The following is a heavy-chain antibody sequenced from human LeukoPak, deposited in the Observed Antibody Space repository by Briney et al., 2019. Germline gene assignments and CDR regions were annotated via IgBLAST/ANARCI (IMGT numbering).Heavy chain of an antibody. J-gene: IGHJ4*02. D-gene: IGHD1-26*01. CDR1: GYTFTSYY. CDR3: TRESGSYHGNDY. Sequence: ASVKVSCKASGYTFTSYYMHRVRQAPGQGLEWMGRINPNNGGTNYAQKFQGRVTMTGDTSISTAYMELSSLRSDDTAVYYCTRESGSYHGNDYWGQGTLVTVSS. CDR2: INPNNGGT. V-gene: IGHV1-2*06.